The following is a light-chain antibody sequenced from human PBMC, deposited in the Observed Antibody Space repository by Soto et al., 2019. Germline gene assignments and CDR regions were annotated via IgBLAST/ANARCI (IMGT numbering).Light chain of an antibody. CDR3: QQRSNWPYLT. J-gene: IGKJ4*01. V-gene: IGKV3D-20*02. CDR1: QSVSSSY. CDR2: GAS. Sequence: EIVLTQSPGTLSLSPGERATLSCRASQSVSSSYLAWYQQKPGQAPRLLIYGASSRATGIPDRFRGSGSGTNFTLTIASLEPEDFAVYYCQQRSNWPYLTFGGGTRV.